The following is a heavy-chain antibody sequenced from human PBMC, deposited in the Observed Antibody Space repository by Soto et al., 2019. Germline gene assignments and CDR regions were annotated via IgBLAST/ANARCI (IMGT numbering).Heavy chain of an antibody. D-gene: IGHD3-16*02. CDR1: GFTFSSYG. V-gene: IGHV3-30*18. Sequence: QVQLVESGGGVVQPGRSLRLSCAASGFTFSSYGMHWVRQAPGKGLEWVAVISYDGSNKYYADSVKGRFTISRDNSKNTLYLQMNSLRAEDTAVYYCAKDRNDYVWGSYRPTGVDYWGQGTLVTVYS. CDR3: AKDRNDYVWGSYRPTGVDY. J-gene: IGHJ4*02. CDR2: ISYDGSNK.